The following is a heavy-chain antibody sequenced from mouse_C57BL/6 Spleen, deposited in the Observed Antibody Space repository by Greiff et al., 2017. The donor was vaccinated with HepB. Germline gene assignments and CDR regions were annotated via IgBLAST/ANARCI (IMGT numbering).Heavy chain of an antibody. J-gene: IGHJ4*01. CDR3: ARLDYDDAMDY. Sequence: EVQLQQSGPELVKPGASVKISCKASGYTFTDYYMNWVKQSHGKSLEWIGDINPNNGGTSYNQKFKGKATLTVDKSSSTAYMELRSLTSEDSAVYYCARLDYDDAMDYWGQGTSVTVSS. V-gene: IGHV1-26*01. CDR1: GYTFTDYY. CDR2: INPNNGGT. D-gene: IGHD2-4*01.